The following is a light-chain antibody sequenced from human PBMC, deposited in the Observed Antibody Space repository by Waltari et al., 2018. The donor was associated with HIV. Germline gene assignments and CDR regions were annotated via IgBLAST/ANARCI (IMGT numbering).Light chain of an antibody. J-gene: IGLJ1*01. V-gene: IGLV1-47*01. CDR3: AAWDDTLSGPD. CDR1: RSNIGSNY. CDR2: RNN. Sequence: QSVLTQPPSASGTPGQRVTISCSGSRSNIGSNYVYWYQQLPGTAPKLLIYRNNGRPSGVPDRFAGSKSGTSASLAISGRRSEDEADYYCAAWDDTLSGPDFGTGTKVTVL.